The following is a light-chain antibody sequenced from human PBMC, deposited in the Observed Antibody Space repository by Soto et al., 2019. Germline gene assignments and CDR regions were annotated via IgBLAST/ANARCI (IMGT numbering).Light chain of an antibody. J-gene: IGLJ2*01. Sequence: QSALTQPASVSGSPGQSITISCTGTSSDVGGYNYVSWYQQHPGKAPKLMIYDVSNRPSGVSNRFSGSKSGNTASLTISGLQAEDESDYYCSSYTSCSTLGGFGGGPKLTVL. CDR3: SSYTSCSTLGG. V-gene: IGLV2-14*01. CDR1: SSDVGGYNY. CDR2: DVS.